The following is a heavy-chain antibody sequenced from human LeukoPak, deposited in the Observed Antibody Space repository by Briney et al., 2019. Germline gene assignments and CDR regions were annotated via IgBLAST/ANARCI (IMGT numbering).Heavy chain of an antibody. CDR1: GYTFTGYY. Sequence: VASVKVSCKASGYTFTGYYMHWVRQAPGQGLEWMGWINPNSGGTNYAQKFQGRVTMTRDTSISTAYMELSRLRSDDTAVYYCARGPSYDFWSGHYYYGMDVWGQGTTVTVSS. CDR2: INPNSGGT. J-gene: IGHJ6*02. CDR3: ARGPSYDFWSGHYYYGMDV. D-gene: IGHD3-3*01. V-gene: IGHV1-2*02.